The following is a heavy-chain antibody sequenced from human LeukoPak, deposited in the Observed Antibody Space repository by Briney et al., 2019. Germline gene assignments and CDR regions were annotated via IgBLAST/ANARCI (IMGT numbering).Heavy chain of an antibody. CDR1: GASISSGNDC. Sequence: PSETLSLTCTVSGASISSGNDCWSWIRQPPGKGLEWIGHIYYGGSTYYNPSLKSRLNISVDTSKNQFSLKLNSVTAADTAVYYCARDYLYWGQGTLVIVSS. V-gene: IGHV4-30-4*01. CDR2: IYYGGST. CDR3: ARDYLY. J-gene: IGHJ4*02.